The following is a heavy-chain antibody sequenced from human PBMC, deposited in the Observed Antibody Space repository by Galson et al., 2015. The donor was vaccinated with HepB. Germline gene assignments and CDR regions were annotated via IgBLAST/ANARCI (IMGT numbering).Heavy chain of an antibody. CDR3: AKIRSQALDY. CDR1: GDSIKSDF. J-gene: IGHJ4*02. CDR2: LYDSGST. V-gene: IGHV4-59*01. D-gene: IGHD3-10*01. Sequence: ETLSLTCSVSGDSIKSDFWSWVRQPPGKALEWIGYLYDSGSTRYNPSLESRVTMSVDTSKNQFSLRLTSVTAADTAVYYCAKIRSQALDYWGQGTLVTVSS.